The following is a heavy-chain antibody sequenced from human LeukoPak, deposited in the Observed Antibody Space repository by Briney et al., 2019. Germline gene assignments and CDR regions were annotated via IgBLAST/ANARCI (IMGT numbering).Heavy chain of an antibody. Sequence: GGSLRLSCAASGFTFTGHWIHWVRQVPGKGLFWVSVISTDGSISGYADSVKGRFTISRDNAKNTVYLQMNSLRAEDTAVYYCARDHSRVFGAVMSWWLDPGGQGNLVTVSS. J-gene: IGHJ5*02. D-gene: IGHD3-3*01. CDR1: GFTFTGHW. CDR2: ISTDGSIS. CDR3: ARDHSRVFGAVMSWWLDP. V-gene: IGHV3-74*01.